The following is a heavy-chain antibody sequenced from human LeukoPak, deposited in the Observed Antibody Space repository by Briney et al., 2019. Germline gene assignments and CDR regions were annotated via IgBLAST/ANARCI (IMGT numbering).Heavy chain of an antibody. D-gene: IGHD5-18*01. Sequence: PGRSLRLSCAASGFTFDDYAMHWVRQAPGKGLEWVAVISYDGSNKYYADSVKGRFTISRDNARNTVYLQMNSLTAEDTAVYYCARSQQGYSYGLNWGQGTLVTVSS. CDR3: ARSQQGYSYGLN. CDR1: GFTFDDYA. J-gene: IGHJ4*02. V-gene: IGHV3-30-3*01. CDR2: ISYDGSNK.